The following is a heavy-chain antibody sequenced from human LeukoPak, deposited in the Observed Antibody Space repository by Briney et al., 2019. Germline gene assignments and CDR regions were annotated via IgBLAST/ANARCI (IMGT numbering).Heavy chain of an antibody. Sequence: GGSLRLFCAASGFTFSSYWMTWVRQAPGKGLERVANINKDGGEKYYMESVKGRFTISRDNAKNSLYLQMNSLTVEDTAVYYCARDMGWQQFDQWGQGTLVTVYS. V-gene: IGHV3-7*01. CDR1: GFTFSSYW. CDR3: ARDMGWQQFDQ. D-gene: IGHD5-24*01. CDR2: INKDGGEK. J-gene: IGHJ4*02.